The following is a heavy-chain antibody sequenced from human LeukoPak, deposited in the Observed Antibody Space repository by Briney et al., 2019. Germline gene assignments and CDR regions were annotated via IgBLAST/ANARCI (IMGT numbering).Heavy chain of an antibody. Sequence: ASVTVSFKASGYTFTSYYMHWVRHAPGQGHERMGWSNPNSGGTKDVQNFQGRVTVTRDTSISTAYMELSRLRSDDTAVYYCASFYYGSGSSYYFDNGGQGTLVTVSS. CDR3: ASFYYGSGSSYYFDN. J-gene: IGHJ4*02. CDR1: GYTFTSYY. CDR2: SNPNSGGT. D-gene: IGHD3-10*01. V-gene: IGHV1-2*02.